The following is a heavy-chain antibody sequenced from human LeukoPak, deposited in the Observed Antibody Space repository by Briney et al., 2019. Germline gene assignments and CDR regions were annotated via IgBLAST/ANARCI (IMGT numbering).Heavy chain of an antibody. CDR3: ARDPEKYDFWSGYRI. Sequence: SETLSLTCTVSGGSINNYYWSWIRQPPRKGLECIGYISYSGSPNYNPSLKSRVTLSVATSKNQFSLKLSSVTAADTAVYYCARDPEKYDFWSGYRIWGQGILVTVAS. V-gene: IGHV4-59*01. D-gene: IGHD3-3*01. CDR1: GGSINNYY. CDR2: ISYSGSP. J-gene: IGHJ4*02.